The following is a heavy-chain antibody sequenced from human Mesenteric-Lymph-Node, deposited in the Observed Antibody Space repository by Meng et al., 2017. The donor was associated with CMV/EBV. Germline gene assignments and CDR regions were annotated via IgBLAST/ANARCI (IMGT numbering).Heavy chain of an antibody. Sequence: SLKISCAASGFTFDEYAMHWVRQAPGKGLEWVSGISWNSGNIDYADSVKGRFTISRDNAKNSLYLQMNSLRAEDTALYYCAKDWGGHYDSRGLFENWGQGTLVTVSS. D-gene: IGHD3-22*01. J-gene: IGHJ4*02. CDR2: ISWNSGNI. CDR3: AKDWGGHYDSRGLFEN. CDR1: GFTFDEYA. V-gene: IGHV3-9*01.